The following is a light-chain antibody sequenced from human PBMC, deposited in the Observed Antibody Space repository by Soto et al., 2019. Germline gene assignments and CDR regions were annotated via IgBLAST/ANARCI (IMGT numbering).Light chain of an antibody. CDR1: SSDVGGYNY. CDR2: DVS. CDR3: CSYAGSLWV. Sequence: QSALTQPRSVSGSPGQSVTISCTGTSSDVGGYNYVSWYQQHPGKAPKLMIYDVSKRPSGVPDRFSGSKSGNMASLTVSGLQAEDEADYYCCSYAGSLWVFGGGTKLHVL. V-gene: IGLV2-11*01. J-gene: IGLJ3*02.